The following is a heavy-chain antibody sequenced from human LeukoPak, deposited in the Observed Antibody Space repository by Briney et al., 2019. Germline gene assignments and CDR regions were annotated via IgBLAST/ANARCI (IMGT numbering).Heavy chain of an antibody. CDR1: GFTFSNYA. CDR3: AKVAVRYCSSTSCTSHFDY. D-gene: IGHD2-2*01. J-gene: IGHJ4*02. V-gene: IGHV3-23*01. CDR2: ISGSGGST. Sequence: GGSLRLSCAASGFTFSNYAMSWVRQAPGKGLEWVSAISGSGGSTYYADSVKGRFTISRDNSKNTLYLQMNSLRAEDTAVYYCAKVAVRYCSSTSCTSHFDYWGQGTLVTVSS.